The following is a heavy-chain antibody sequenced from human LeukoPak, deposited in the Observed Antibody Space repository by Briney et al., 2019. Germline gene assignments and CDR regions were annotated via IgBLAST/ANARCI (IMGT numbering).Heavy chain of an antibody. D-gene: IGHD4-17*01. CDR2: IRSDGSSK. CDR3: AKSSGDYPSYYLDY. CDR1: GFNFRSYG. J-gene: IGHJ4*02. Sequence: GGSLRLSCAASGFNFRSYGLHWVRQAPGKGLEWVALIRSDGSSKNYADSVKGRFTISRDASKNTVYLQMNSLRAEDTAVYSCAKSSGDYPSYYLDYWGQGTLVTVSS. V-gene: IGHV3-30*02.